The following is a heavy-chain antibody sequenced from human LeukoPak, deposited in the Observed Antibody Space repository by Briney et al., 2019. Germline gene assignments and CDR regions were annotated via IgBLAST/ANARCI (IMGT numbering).Heavy chain of an antibody. CDR3: ARDLNWGTYFDY. D-gene: IGHD7-27*01. V-gene: IGHV3-21*01. CDR2: ISSSSSYI. Sequence: PGGSLRLSCAASGFTFSSYSMNWVRQAPGKWLEWVSSISSSSSYIYYADSVKGRFTISRDNAKNSLYLQMNSLRAEDTAVYYCARDLNWGTYFDYWGQGTLVTVSS. CDR1: GFTFSSYS. J-gene: IGHJ4*02.